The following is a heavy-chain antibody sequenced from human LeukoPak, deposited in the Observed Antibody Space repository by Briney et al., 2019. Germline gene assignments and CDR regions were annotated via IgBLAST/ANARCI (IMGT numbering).Heavy chain of an antibody. Sequence: ASVKVSCKASGYTFTSYGISWVRQAPGQGLEGMGWISAYNGNTNYAQKLQGRVTMTTDTSTSTAYMELRSLRSDDTAVYYCARRASYYGSGSYRFDPWGQGTLVTVSS. CDR3: ARRASYYGSGSYRFDP. CDR1: GYTFTSYG. CDR2: ISAYNGNT. J-gene: IGHJ5*02. V-gene: IGHV1-18*01. D-gene: IGHD3-10*01.